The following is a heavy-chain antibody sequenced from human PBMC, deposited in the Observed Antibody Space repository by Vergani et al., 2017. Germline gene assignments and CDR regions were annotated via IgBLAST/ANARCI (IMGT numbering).Heavy chain of an antibody. CDR2: IYYSGST. J-gene: IGHJ4*02. Sequence: QVQLQESGPGLVKPSQTLSLTCTVSGGSISSGGYYWSWIRQHPGKGLEWIGYIYYSGSTNYNPSLKSRVTISVDTSKNQFSLKLSSVTAADTAVYYCARRYCSSTSCYSHWGQGTLVTVSS. D-gene: IGHD2-2*01. V-gene: IGHV4-31*03. CDR1: GGSISSGGYY. CDR3: ARRYCSSTSCYSH.